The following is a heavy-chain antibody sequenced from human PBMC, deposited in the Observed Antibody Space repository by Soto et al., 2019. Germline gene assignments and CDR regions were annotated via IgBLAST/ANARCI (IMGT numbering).Heavy chain of an antibody. CDR2: ISYDEIDK. CDR3: AGRSGSSDY. D-gene: IGHD3-10*01. CDR1: GFTFSSYA. Sequence: SLRLSCAASGFTFSSYAMHWVRQAPGKGLEWVAVISYDEIDKYFADAVKGRFTISRDNSKNTLYLQMDSLRAEDTAVYYCAGRSGSSDYWGRGTLVTVSS. V-gene: IGHV3-30*04. J-gene: IGHJ4*02.